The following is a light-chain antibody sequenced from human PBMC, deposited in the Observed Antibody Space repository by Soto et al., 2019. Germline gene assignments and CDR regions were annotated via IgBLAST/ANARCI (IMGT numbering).Light chain of an antibody. CDR1: QRVSTNY. CDR3: EQYGNSPWT. Sequence: EIVLTQSPVTLSLSPGERATLSCRASQRVSTNYLAWYQQTPGQAPRLLIYGASSRATGISDRFSGRGSGTDFSLTISRLEPEDFAMYYCEQYGNSPWTFGLGTKIEI. CDR2: GAS. J-gene: IGKJ1*01. V-gene: IGKV3-20*01.